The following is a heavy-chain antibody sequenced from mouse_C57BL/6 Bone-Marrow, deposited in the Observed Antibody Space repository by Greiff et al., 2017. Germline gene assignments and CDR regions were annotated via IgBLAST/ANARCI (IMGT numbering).Heavy chain of an antibody. J-gene: IGHJ2*01. CDR1: GFTFSSYT. CDR2: ISGGGGNT. Sequence: EVQVVESGGGLVKPGGSLKLSCAASGFTFSSYTMSWVRQTPEKRLEWVATISGGGGNTYYPDSVKGRFTISRDNAKNTLYLQMSSLRSEDTALYYCARRGQFDYWGQGTTLTVSS. V-gene: IGHV5-9*01. CDR3: ARRGQFDY.